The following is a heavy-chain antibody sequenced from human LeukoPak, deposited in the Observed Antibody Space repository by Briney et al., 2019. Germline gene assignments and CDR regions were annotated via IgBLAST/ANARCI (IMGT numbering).Heavy chain of an antibody. V-gene: IGHV4-34*01. CDR3: ARGQNKLVPED. CDR2: INHSGST. CDR1: GGSFSGYY. D-gene: IGHD6-6*01. Sequence: SETLSLTCAVYGGSFSGYYWSWIRQPPGKGLEWIGEINHSGSTNYNPSLKSRVTISVDTSKNQFSLKLSSVTAADTAVYYCARGQNKLVPEDWGQETLVTVSS. J-gene: IGHJ4*02.